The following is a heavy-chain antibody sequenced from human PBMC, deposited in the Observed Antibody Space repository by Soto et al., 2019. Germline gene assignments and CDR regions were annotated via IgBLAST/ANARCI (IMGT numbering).Heavy chain of an antibody. D-gene: IGHD1-1*01. J-gene: IGHJ4*02. Sequence: EVQLLESGGGLVQPGGSLRLSCAASGFTFSSYAMSWVRQAPGKGLEWVSSISGSDGSTYYADSVRGRFTISRDNSKNTLYLQMNRLRAEDTAVYYCAKDSLWERSKRLGSWGQGTLVTVSS. CDR2: ISGSDGST. CDR3: AKDSLWERSKRLGS. CDR1: GFTFSSYA. V-gene: IGHV3-23*01.